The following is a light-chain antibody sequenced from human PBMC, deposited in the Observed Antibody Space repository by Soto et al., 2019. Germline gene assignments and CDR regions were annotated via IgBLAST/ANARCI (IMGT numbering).Light chain of an antibody. V-gene: IGKV1-12*01. CDR2: AAS. J-gene: IGKJ5*01. CDR1: QGISTY. CDR3: QQAISFPIT. Sequence: DIQMTQSPSSVSASIGDRVSITCRASQGISTYLGWYQQKKGKAPKLLIYAASSLQTGVPSRSSGSVYGTDFNLTISSLQTEDFGTYYCQQAISFPITFGQGTRLEIK.